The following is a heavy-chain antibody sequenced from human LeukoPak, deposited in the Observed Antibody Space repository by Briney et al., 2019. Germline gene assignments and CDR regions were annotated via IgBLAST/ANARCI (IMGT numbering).Heavy chain of an antibody. CDR1: GFTFSSYG. CDR2: IRYDGSNK. J-gene: IGHJ4*02. Sequence: GGSLRLSCAASGFTFSSYGMHWVRQAPGKGLEWVAFIRYDGSNKYYADSVKGRFTISRDNSKNTLYLQMNSLRAEDTAVYYCAKDRFPGIVGATAGYWGQGTLVTVSS. D-gene: IGHD1-26*01. V-gene: IGHV3-30*02. CDR3: AKDRFPGIVGATAGY.